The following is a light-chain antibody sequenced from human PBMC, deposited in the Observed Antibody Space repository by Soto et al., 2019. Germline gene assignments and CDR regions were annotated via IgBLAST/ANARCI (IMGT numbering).Light chain of an antibody. J-gene: IGKJ1*01. CDR1: KDIKNY. Sequence: DIQMTQSPSSLSASVGDRVTITCQASKDIKNYLNWYQQKPGKAPKLLIYAASILETGVPSRFSGSGSGTYFTFTISSLQPEDIATYYCQHYDDLPWMFGRGTKVAIK. CDR2: AAS. V-gene: IGKV1-33*01. CDR3: QHYDDLPWM.